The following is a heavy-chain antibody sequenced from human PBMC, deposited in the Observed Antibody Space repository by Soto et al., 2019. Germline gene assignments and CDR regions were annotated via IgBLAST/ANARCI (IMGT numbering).Heavy chain of an antibody. J-gene: IGHJ5*02. V-gene: IGHV4-39*01. CDR2: IYYSGNT. CDR1: GAYIRSSGYY. CDR3: ARSSGSSWPRVWFDP. D-gene: IGHD6-13*01. Sequence: ASETLSLTCTVCGAYIRSSGYYWGWIRQSPGKGLEWIGSIYYSGNTYYNPSLKSRVTVSVDTSKNQFSVKVSSVTAADTAVYYCARSSGSSWPRVWFDPWGQGTLVTVSS.